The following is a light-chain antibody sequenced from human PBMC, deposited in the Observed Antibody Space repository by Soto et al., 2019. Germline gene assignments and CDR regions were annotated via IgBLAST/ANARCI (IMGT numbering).Light chain of an antibody. CDR2: GAS. CDR1: QSVSSSY. CDR3: YQYDCSRKFT. J-gene: IGKJ3*01. V-gene: IGKV3-20*01. Sequence: EIVMTKSPGTVSLSPRERATLSCRASQSVSSSYLAWYQQKPGQPPRLLIYGASASATGIPDRFSGSGSGTDSAFTIPSRDPEDFAVSYYYQYDCSRKFTFGPGTKVDIQ.